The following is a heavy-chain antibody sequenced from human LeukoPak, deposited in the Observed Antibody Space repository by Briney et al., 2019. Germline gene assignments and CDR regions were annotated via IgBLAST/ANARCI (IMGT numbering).Heavy chain of an antibody. CDR2: ISSSSSTI. CDR3: AREARSRYYDSSGYDDY. V-gene: IGHV3-48*01. CDR1: GFTFSSYA. J-gene: IGHJ4*02. D-gene: IGHD3-22*01. Sequence: GGSLRLSCAASGFTFSSYAMNWVRQAPGKGLEWVSYISSSSSTIYYADSVKGRFTISRDNAKNSLYLQMNSLRAEDTAVYYCAREARSRYYDSSGYDDYWGQGTLVTVSS.